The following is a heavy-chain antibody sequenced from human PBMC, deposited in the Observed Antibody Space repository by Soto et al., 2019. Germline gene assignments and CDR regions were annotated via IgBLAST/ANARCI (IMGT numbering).Heavy chain of an antibody. CDR2: IYSNDNT. V-gene: IGHV4-39*01. CDR3: ATYVVETAIGMGWFDP. Sequence: ETLSLTCTVSGGSVSSNSYSWGWVRQSPGKGLEWIGTIYSNDNTHYNPSLLSRVTISVDTSKNEFSLRLNSVTAADTAVYYCATYVVETAIGMGWFDPWGQGTPVTVSS. CDR1: GGSVSSNSYS. D-gene: IGHD2-21*02. J-gene: IGHJ5*02.